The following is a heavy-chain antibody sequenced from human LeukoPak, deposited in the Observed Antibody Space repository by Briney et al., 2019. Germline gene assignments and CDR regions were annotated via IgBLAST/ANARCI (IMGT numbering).Heavy chain of an antibody. CDR3: ARAPGLGSGSAFDS. J-gene: IGHJ4*02. Sequence: GRSLRLSCAASGFTFSSFAMHWVRRAPGKGLEWVAVISYDGSNKYYADSVKGRFTISRDNAKNTLYLRMNSLRPEDTAVYYCARAPGLGSGSAFDSWGQGTLVTVSS. CDR1: GFTFSSFA. CDR2: ISYDGSNK. V-gene: IGHV3-30-3*01. D-gene: IGHD3-10*01.